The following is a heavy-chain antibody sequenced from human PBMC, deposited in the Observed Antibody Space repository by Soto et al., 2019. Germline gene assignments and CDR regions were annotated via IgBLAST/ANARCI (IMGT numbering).Heavy chain of an antibody. Sequence: PGESLKISCEASGYSFTTYWISWVRQMPGRGLEWMGAIDPRDSYTKYSPSFQGHVTISVDKSISTAYLQWNSLKASDTAIYYCAREQSDLELFNWLDPWGQGTLVTVSS. CDR1: GYSFTTYW. V-gene: IGHV5-10-1*01. D-gene: IGHD1-7*01. J-gene: IGHJ5*02. CDR3: AREQSDLELFNWLDP. CDR2: IDPRDSYT.